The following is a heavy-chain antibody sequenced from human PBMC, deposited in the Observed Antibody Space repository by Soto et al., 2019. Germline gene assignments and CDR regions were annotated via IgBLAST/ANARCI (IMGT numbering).Heavy chain of an antibody. CDR2: ISGSGGST. CDR1: GFTFSSYA. J-gene: IGHJ6*02. D-gene: IGHD5-18*01. CDR3: AKSRQLTYYYYYYGMDV. V-gene: IGHV3-23*01. Sequence: GGSLRLSCAASGFTFSSYAMSWVRQAPGKGLEWVSAISGSGGSTYYADSVKGRFTISRDNSKNTLYLQMNSLRAEDTAVYYCAKSRQLTYYYYYYGMDVWGQGTTVTVSS.